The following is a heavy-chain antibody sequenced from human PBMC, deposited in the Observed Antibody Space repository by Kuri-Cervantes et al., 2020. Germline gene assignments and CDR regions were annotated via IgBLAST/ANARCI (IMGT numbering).Heavy chain of an antibody. J-gene: IGHJ4*02. CDR1: GGSVSSGSYY. V-gene: IGHV4-61*01. CDR2: IYYSGGT. CDR3: AIAPWLGATTPPDY. D-gene: IGHD1-26*01. Sequence: ESLKISCTVSGGSVSSGSYYWSWIRQPPGKGLEWIGYIYYSGGTNYNLSLKSRVTISVDTSTNQFSLNMSSVTAADTAVYYCAIAPWLGATTPPDYWGQGTLVTVSS.